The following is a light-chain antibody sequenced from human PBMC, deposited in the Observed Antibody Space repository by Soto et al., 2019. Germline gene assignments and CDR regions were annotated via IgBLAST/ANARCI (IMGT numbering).Light chain of an antibody. CDR3: QQYGSSPWT. CDR1: QSVSSSY. J-gene: IGKJ1*01. Sequence: EIVLTQSPGTLSLSPGERATPSCRASQSVSSSYLAWYQQKPGQAPRLLIYGASNRATGIPDRFSGSGSGTDFTLTISRLEPEDFAVYYCQQYGSSPWTFGQGTKVDIK. CDR2: GAS. V-gene: IGKV3-20*01.